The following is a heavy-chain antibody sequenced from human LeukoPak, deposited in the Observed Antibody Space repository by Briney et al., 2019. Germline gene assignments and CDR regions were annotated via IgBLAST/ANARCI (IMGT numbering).Heavy chain of an antibody. Sequence: SVKVSCKASGGTFSSYAISWVRQAPGQGLEWMGRIIPILGIANYAQKFQGRVTITADKSTSTAYMELSSLRSEDTAVYYCASPKGSSSWYRSPYYYYGMDVWGRGTTVTVSS. V-gene: IGHV1-69*04. CDR3: ASPKGSSSWYRSPYYYYGMDV. CDR2: IIPILGIA. D-gene: IGHD6-13*01. CDR1: GGTFSSYA. J-gene: IGHJ6*02.